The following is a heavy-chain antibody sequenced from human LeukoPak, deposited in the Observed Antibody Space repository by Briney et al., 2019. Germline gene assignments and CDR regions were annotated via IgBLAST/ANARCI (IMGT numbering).Heavy chain of an antibody. Sequence: ASVKVSCKVSGYTLTELSMHWVRQAPGKGLEWMGGFDPEDGETIYAQKFQGRVTMTEDTSTDTAYMELSSLRSEDTAVYYCATVIVVVKPLDDYYFDYWGQGTLVTVSS. V-gene: IGHV1-24*01. J-gene: IGHJ4*02. D-gene: IGHD3-22*01. CDR2: FDPEDGET. CDR1: GYTLTELS. CDR3: ATVIVVVKPLDDYYFDY.